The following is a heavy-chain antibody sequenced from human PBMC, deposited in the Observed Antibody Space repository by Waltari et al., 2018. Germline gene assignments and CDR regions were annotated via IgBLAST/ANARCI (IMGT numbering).Heavy chain of an antibody. V-gene: IGHV1-3*03. CDR3: AREAAAVTGRRYYYYYMDV. D-gene: IGHD6-13*01. J-gene: IGHJ6*03. CDR1: GYTFTSYA. CDR2: INAGNSNT. Sequence: QVQLVQSGAEVKKPGASVKVSCKASGYTFTSYAMHWVRQAPGQRLEWMGWINAGNSNTKYSQQFQARVTITRYTPASTAYMELSSLRSEDMAVYYCAREAAAVTGRRYYYYYMDVWGKGTTVTVSS.